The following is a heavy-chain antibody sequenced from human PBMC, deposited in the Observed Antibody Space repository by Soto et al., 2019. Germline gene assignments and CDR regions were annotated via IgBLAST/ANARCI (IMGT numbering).Heavy chain of an antibody. CDR1: GGSINSNYW. CDR3: ARPDNVGYSPYF. D-gene: IGHD2-2*03. J-gene: IGHJ4*01. CDR2: IYHSGTT. V-gene: IGHV4-38-2*01. Sequence: SETLSLTCAVSGGSINSNYWWAWIRQSPGEGLVWIGSIYHSGTTYYNPSLESRVIISVDTSESRFALRLTSVTAADSAVYYCARPDNVGYSPYF.